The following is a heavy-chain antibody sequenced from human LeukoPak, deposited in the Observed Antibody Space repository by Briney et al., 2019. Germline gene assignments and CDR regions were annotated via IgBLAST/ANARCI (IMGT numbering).Heavy chain of an antibody. D-gene: IGHD2-21*02. CDR3: ARDHTYCGGDCYPYDAFDI. Sequence: ASVKVSCKASGYTFTSYAMHWVRQAPGQRPEWMGWLNAGNGNTKYSQKFQGRVTITRDTSASTAYMELSSLRSEDTAVYYCARDHTYCGGDCYPYDAFDIWGQGTMVTVSS. CDR2: LNAGNGNT. V-gene: IGHV1-3*01. CDR1: GYTFTSYA. J-gene: IGHJ3*02.